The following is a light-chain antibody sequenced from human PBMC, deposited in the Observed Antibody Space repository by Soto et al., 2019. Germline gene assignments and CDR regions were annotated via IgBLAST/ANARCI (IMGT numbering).Light chain of an antibody. CDR2: GAS. V-gene: IGKV3-15*01. J-gene: IGKJ1*01. CDR3: QQYNNWPPGT. Sequence: ETAMPQSPVTLSLSPGERATLSCRASQTVGDNVAGYRQKPGQPPSLLIYGASTRAPGVTARFSVSGPGTDFILTISSLQSEDFGFYYCQQYNNWPPGTFGQGTRVEI. CDR1: QTVGDN.